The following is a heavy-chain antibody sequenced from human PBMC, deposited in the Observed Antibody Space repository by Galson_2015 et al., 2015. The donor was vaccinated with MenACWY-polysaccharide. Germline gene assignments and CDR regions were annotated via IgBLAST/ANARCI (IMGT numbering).Heavy chain of an antibody. Sequence: SLRLSCAASGFTFSSYGMNWVRQAPGKGLEWVANIEHGGSEKYYVDSVKGRFTISRDNAKNSLYLQMNSLRAEDTAVYYCARTDNPIVLVPAAWFLAVVLDAFDIWGQGTLVTVSS. CDR3: ARTDNPIVLVPAAWFLAVVLDAFDI. CDR2: IEHGGSEK. J-gene: IGHJ4*01. CDR1: GFTFSSYG. D-gene: IGHD2-2*01. V-gene: IGHV3-7*01.